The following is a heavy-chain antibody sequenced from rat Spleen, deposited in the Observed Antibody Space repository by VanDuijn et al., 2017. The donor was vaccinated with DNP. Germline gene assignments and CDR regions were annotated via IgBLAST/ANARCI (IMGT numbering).Heavy chain of an antibody. J-gene: IGHJ1*01. CDR3: TRKYTTDYYWYFDF. CDR2: ITNTGGNT. D-gene: IGHD1-6*01. V-gene: IGHV5-31*01. Sequence: EVQLVESGGGLVQPGRSLQLSCVASGFTFNNYWMTWIRQAPGKGLEWVASITNTGGNTYYQDSVKGRFTISRANAKSTLHLQMNSLSSEDTATYYCTRKYTTDYYWYFDFWGPGTMVTVSS. CDR1: GFTFNNYW.